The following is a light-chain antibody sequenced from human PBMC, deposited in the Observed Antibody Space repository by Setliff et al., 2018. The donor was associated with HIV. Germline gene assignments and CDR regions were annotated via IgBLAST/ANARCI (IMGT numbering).Light chain of an antibody. CDR1: SRDVGSSNY. V-gene: IGLV2-14*03. CDR3: SSYTNTPLYV. CDR2: DVS. J-gene: IGLJ1*01. Sequence: QSALTQPASVSGSPGQSITISCTGTSRDVGSSNYVSWYQQHPGKAPKLIIYDVSNRPSGASNRFSGSKSGNTASLTISGLQAEDEADYYCSSYTNTPLYVFGTGTKVTVL.